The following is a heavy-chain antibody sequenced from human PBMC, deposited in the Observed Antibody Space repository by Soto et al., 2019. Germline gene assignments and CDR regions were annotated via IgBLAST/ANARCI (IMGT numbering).Heavy chain of an antibody. Sequence: ASVKVSCEASGYTLTSYYMQWVRQAPGQGLEWMGGIIPIFGTANYAQKLQGRVTITADKSTSTAYMELSSLRSEDTAVYYCARVPWFGEFYYYYGMDVWGQGTTVTVSS. CDR1: GYTLTSYY. CDR2: IIPIFGTA. J-gene: IGHJ6*02. V-gene: IGHV1-69*06. D-gene: IGHD3-10*01. CDR3: ARVPWFGEFYYYYGMDV.